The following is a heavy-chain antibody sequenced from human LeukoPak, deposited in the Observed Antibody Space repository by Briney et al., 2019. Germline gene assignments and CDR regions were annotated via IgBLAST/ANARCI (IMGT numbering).Heavy chain of an antibody. CDR2: ISSSSSTI. J-gene: IGHJ4*02. D-gene: IGHD2-2*01. CDR1: GFTFSTYS. V-gene: IGHV3-48*01. CDR3: ARDGWYCSSTSCFDY. Sequence: PGGSLRLSCAASGFTFSTYSMTWVRQAPGRGREWVSYISSSSSTIYYGGSVKGRFTVSRDNAKNSLYLQMNSLRAEDTAVYYCARDGWYCSSTSCFDYWGQGTLVTVSS.